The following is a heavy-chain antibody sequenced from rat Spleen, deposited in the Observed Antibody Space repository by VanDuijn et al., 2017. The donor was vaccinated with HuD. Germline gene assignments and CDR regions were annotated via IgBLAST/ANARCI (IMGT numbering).Heavy chain of an antibody. CDR1: GFTFSSYG. CDR2: IFTGGGRT. V-gene: IGHV5S13*01. J-gene: IGHJ2*01. CDR3: VQWNSRYFTY. D-gene: IGHD4-4*01. Sequence: EVQLVESGGGLVQPGRSLKLSCAASGFTFSSYGMAWVRQAPTKGLEWVASIFTGGGRTYYRDSVKGRFTISRDNAKNTLYLEMDSLRSDDTAAYYCVQWNSRYFTYWGQGVMVTVSS.